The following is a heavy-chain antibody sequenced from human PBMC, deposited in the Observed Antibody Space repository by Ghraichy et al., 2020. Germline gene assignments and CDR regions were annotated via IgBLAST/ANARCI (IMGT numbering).Heavy chain of an antibody. CDR2: INSDWSST. V-gene: IGHV3-74*01. CDR1: GFTFSIYW. CDR3: ARDRHSIAVAARY. D-gene: IGHD6-19*01. J-gene: IGHJ4*02. Sequence: GSLRLSCAASGFTFSIYWMHWVRQAPGNGLVWVSRINSDWSSTSYADSVKGRFTISRDNAKNTLYLQMNSLRSEDTAVYYCARDRHSIAVAARYWGQGTLVTVSS.